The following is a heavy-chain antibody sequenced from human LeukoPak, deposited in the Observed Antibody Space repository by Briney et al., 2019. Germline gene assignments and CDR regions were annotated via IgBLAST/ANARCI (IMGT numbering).Heavy chain of an antibody. Sequence: PSETLSLTCKVSGGSISSNYWSWIRQPPGKGLQWIGNIYYSGSTNYNPSLESRVAISVDTSKNQLSLRLNSVTAADTAVFYCARLRAPPRGHYYYMDVWGKGTTVTVSS. V-gene: IGHV4-59*01. CDR2: IYYSGST. CDR1: GGSISSNY. CDR3: ARLRAPPRGHYYYMDV. J-gene: IGHJ6*03.